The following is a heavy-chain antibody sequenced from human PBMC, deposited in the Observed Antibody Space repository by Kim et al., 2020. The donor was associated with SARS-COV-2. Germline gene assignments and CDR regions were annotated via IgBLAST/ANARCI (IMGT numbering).Heavy chain of an antibody. CDR3: ARWQQLARTNWFDP. V-gene: IGHV3-53*01. Sequence: ADSVKGRFTISRDNSKNTLYLQMNSLRAEDTAVYYCARWQQLARTNWFDPWGQGTLVTVSS. D-gene: IGHD6-13*01. J-gene: IGHJ5*02.